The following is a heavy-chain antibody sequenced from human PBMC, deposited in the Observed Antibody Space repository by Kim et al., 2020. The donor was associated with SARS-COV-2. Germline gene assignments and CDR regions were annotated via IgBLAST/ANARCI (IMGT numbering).Heavy chain of an antibody. V-gene: IGHV4-31*03. D-gene: IGHD3-10*01. CDR3: ARDGSGNRGWFDP. CDR2: IYYSGST. J-gene: IGHJ5*02. Sequence: SETLSLTCTVSGGSISSGGYYWSWIRQHPGKGLEWIGYIYYSGSTYYNPSLKSRVTISVDTSKNQFSLKLSSVTAADTAVYYCARDGSGNRGWFDPWGQGTLVTVSS. CDR1: GGSISSGGYY.